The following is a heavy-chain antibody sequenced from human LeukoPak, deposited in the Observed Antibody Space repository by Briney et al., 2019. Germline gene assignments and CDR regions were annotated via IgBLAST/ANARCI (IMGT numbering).Heavy chain of an antibody. J-gene: IGHJ4*02. D-gene: IGHD5-12*01. CDR3: AREGYSGYDSGY. CDR1: GGTFSSYA. CDR2: IIPIFGTA. Sequence: SVKVSCKASGGTFSSYAISWVRQAPGQGLEWMGGIIPIFGTANYAQKFQGRVTITADESTNTAYMELSSLRSEDTAVYYCAREGYSGYDSGYWGQGTLVTVSS. V-gene: IGHV1-69*13.